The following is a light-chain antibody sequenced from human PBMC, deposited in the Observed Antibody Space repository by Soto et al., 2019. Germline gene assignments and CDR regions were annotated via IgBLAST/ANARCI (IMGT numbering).Light chain of an antibody. CDR1: QSVGSD. Sequence: EIVMTQSPATLSVSPGERATLSCRASQSVGSDLAWYQQKPGQAPRLVIYGVSTRATGIPARFSGSESGTEFTLTISSLQSEDFAVYYCQQYNDWPFTFGPGTKVDIK. J-gene: IGKJ3*01. CDR2: GVS. V-gene: IGKV3-15*01. CDR3: QQYNDWPFT.